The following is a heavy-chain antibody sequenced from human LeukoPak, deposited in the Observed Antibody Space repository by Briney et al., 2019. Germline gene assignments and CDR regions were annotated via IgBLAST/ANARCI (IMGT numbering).Heavy chain of an antibody. CDR2: ISAYNGNT. Sequence: ASVKVSCKASGYTFTSYGISWVRQAPGQGLEWMGWISAYNGNTNYAQKLQGRVTMTTDTSTSTAYMELRSLRSDDTAVYYCARATERGTAMALGVDYWGQGTLVTVSS. J-gene: IGHJ4*02. CDR3: ARATERGTAMALGVDY. CDR1: GYTFTSYG. D-gene: IGHD5-18*01. V-gene: IGHV1-18*01.